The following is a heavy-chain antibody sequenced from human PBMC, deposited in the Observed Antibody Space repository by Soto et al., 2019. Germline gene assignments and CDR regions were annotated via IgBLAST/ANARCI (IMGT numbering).Heavy chain of an antibody. D-gene: IGHD3-3*01. Sequence: PGGSLRLSCAASGFTYSNYAMNWVRQAPEKGLEWVAYISASSSSIYYADSVKGRFTSSRDNAKNSLYLQMISLRDEDTAVYYCTRDFTWSEVYWGQGVQVTVSS. CDR2: ISASSSSI. J-gene: IGHJ4*02. CDR1: GFTYSNYA. V-gene: IGHV3-48*02. CDR3: TRDFTWSEVY.